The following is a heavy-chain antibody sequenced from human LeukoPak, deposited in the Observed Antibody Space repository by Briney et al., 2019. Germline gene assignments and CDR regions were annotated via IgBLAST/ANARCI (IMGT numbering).Heavy chain of an antibody. Sequence: TLSLTCTFSGGFISSGDYYWRWIRQPPGKGLEGIGYIYYSWSTYYNPSLKSRVTISVDTSKNQFSLKLSSVTAADTAVSYCASSHGGELQADYWGQGTLVTVSS. CDR2: IYYSWST. J-gene: IGHJ4*02. CDR3: ASSHGGELQADY. V-gene: IGHV4-30-4*01. CDR1: GGFISSGDYY. D-gene: IGHD1-7*01.